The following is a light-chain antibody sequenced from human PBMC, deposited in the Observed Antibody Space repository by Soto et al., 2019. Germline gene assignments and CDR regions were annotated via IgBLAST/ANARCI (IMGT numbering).Light chain of an antibody. CDR1: QSVSSNY. CDR3: QQYGSSPLT. J-gene: IGKJ4*01. V-gene: IGKV3-20*01. Sequence: EIVLTQSPGTLSLSPGERATLSCRASQSVSSNYLAWYQQNPGQAPRLLIYGASSRATGIPDRFSGGGSGTDFTLTISRLEPEDFAVYYCQQYGSSPLTFGGGTKVEIK. CDR2: GAS.